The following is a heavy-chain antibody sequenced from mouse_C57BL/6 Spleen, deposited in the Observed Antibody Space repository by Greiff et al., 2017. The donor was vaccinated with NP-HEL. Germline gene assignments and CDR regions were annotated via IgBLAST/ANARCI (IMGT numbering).Heavy chain of an antibody. Sequence: EVKLQESGGGLVKPGGSLKLSCAASGFTFSDYGMHWVRQAPEKGLEWVAYISSGSSTIYYADTVKGRFTISRDNAKNTLFLQMTSLRSEDTAMYYCARSTVVDWYFDVWGTGTTVTVSS. CDR2: ISSGSSTI. CDR1: GFTFSDYG. V-gene: IGHV5-17*01. D-gene: IGHD1-1*01. CDR3: ARSTVVDWYFDV. J-gene: IGHJ1*03.